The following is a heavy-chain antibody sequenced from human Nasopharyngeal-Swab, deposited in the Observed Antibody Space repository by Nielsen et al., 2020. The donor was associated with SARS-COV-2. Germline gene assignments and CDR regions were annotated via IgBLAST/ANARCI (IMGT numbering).Heavy chain of an antibody. J-gene: IGHJ4*02. CDR2: MNPNSGNT. V-gene: IGHV1-8*01. Sequence: ASVKVSCKASGYTFTGYDINWVRQATGQGLEWMGWMNPNSGNTGYAQKFQGRVTMTRNTSISTAYMELSSLRSEDTAVYYCARGSSWYEELDYWGQGTLVTVSS. CDR1: GYTFTGYD. D-gene: IGHD6-13*01. CDR3: ARGSSWYEELDY.